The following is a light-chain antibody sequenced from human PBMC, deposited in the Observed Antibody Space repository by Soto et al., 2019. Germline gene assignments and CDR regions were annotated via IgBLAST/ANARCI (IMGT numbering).Light chain of an antibody. J-gene: IGLJ2*01. CDR1: SSDVGGYDF. CDR2: DVS. V-gene: IGLV2-11*01. Sequence: QSALTQPRSVSGSPGQSVTISCTGTSSDVGGYDFVSWYQQHPGKAPKLMISDVSKRPSGVPDRFSGSKSGNTASLTISGLQAEDEAAYYCCSYAGDLALFGGGTKVTVL. CDR3: CSYAGDLAL.